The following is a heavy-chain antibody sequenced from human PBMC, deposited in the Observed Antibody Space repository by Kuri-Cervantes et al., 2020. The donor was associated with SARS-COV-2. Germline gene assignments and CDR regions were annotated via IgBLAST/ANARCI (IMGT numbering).Heavy chain of an antibody. CDR1: GASISSCY. CDR2: VYTSGIT. J-gene: IGHJ4*02. V-gene: IGHV4-4*07. D-gene: IGHD2-2*01. CDR3: AREGYCSSVSCFLFDY. Sequence: SQTLSLTCAVSGASISSCYWNWIRQPAGKGPEWIGRVYTSGITNYNPSLKSRVTMSVDTSNNQFSLKLNSVTAADTAVYYCAREGYCSSVSCFLFDYWGQGMLVTVSS.